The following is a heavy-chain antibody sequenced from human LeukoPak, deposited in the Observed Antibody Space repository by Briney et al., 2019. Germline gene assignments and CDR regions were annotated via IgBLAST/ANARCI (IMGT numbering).Heavy chain of an antibody. V-gene: IGHV1-69*05. D-gene: IGHD3-22*01. CDR3: ARGSLVITDAFDI. CDR1: GGTSSSYA. J-gene: IGHJ3*02. CDR2: IIPIFGTA. Sequence: ASVKVSCKASGGTSSSYAISWVRQAPGQGLEWMGGIIPIFGTANYAQKFQGRVTITTDESTSTAYMELSSLRSEDTAVYYCARGSLVITDAFDIWGQGTMVTVSS.